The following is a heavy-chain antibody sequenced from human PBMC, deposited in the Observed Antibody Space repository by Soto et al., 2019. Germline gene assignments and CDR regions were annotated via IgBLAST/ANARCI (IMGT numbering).Heavy chain of an antibody. CDR2: MNPNSGNT. J-gene: IGHJ6*03. CDR1: GYTFTSYD. Sequence: ASVKVSCKASGYTFTSYDINWVRQATGQGLEWMGWMNPNSGNTGYAQKFQGRVTMTRNTSISTAYMELSSLRSEDTAVYYCARSTRGYAREYYYYYMDGWGKGTTVTVSS. V-gene: IGHV1-8*01. D-gene: IGHD5-12*01. CDR3: ARSTRGYAREYYYYYMDG.